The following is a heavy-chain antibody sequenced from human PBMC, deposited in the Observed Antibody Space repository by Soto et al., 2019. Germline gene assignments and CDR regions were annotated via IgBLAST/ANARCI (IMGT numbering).Heavy chain of an antibody. CDR2: VSSSSRYI. D-gene: IGHD6-25*01. V-gene: IGHV3-21*01. CDR3: ASDGYQRSMDV. J-gene: IGHJ6*02. CDR1: GFTFSSYT. Sequence: EVQLVESGGGLVKPGGSLRLSCAASGFTFSSYTMNWVRQAPGKGLEWVSSVSSSSRYIYYGDSVKGRFTISRDNAKNSLYLQMNSVRAEDTGVYYCASDGYQRSMDVWGQGTTVTVSS.